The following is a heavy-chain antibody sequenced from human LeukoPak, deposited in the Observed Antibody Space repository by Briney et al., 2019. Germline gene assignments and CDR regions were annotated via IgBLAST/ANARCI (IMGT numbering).Heavy chain of an antibody. Sequence: SETLSLTCAVYGGSFSGYYWSWIRQPPGEGLEWIGEINHSGSTNYNPSLKSRVTISVDTSKNQFSLKLSSVTAADTAVYYCARVRLHLDYWGQGTLVTVSS. CDR2: INHSGST. D-gene: IGHD4-11*01. V-gene: IGHV4-34*01. CDR3: ARVRLHLDY. J-gene: IGHJ4*02. CDR1: GGSFSGYY.